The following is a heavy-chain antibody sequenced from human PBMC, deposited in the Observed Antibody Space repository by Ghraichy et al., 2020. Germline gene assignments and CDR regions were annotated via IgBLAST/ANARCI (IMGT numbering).Heavy chain of an antibody. J-gene: IGHJ4*02. Sequence: ETLSLTCAASGFTFSSYAMSWVRQAPGKGLEWVSAISGSGGGTYSADSVKGRFTISRDNSKNTLNLQMNSLRAEDTAVYYCAKGSDLFRFDYWGQGTLVTVSS. CDR1: GFTFSSYA. D-gene: IGHD3-3*01. V-gene: IGHV3-23*01. CDR3: AKGSDLFRFDY. CDR2: ISGSGGGT.